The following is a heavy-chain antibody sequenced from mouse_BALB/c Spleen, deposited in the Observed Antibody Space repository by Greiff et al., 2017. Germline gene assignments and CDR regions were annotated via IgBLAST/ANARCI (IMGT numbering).Heavy chain of an antibody. V-gene: IGHV14-3*02. J-gene: IGHJ1*01. CDR3: ASYYGSSYDFDV. CDR1: GFNIKDTY. CDR2: IDPANGNT. Sequence: EVQLQESGAELVKPGASVKLSCTASGFNIKDTYMHWVKQRPEQGLEWIGRIDPANGNTKYDPKFQGKATITADTSSNTAYLQLSSLTSEDTAVYYCASYYGSSYDFDVWGAGTTVTVSS. D-gene: IGHD1-1*01.